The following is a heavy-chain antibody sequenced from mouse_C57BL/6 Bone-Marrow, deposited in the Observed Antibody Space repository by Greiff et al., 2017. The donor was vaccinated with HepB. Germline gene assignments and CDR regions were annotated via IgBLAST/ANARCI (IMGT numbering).Heavy chain of an antibody. J-gene: IGHJ4*01. CDR2: INPNNGGT. CDR1: GYTFTDYN. V-gene: IGHV1-18*01. Sequence: EVQVVESGPELVKPGASVKIPCKASGYTFTDYNMDWVKQSHGKSLEWIGDINPNNGGTIYNQKFKGKATLTVDKSSSTSYMELRSLTSEDTAVYYCASSLYYAMDYWGQGTSVTVSS. CDR3: ASSLYYAMDY.